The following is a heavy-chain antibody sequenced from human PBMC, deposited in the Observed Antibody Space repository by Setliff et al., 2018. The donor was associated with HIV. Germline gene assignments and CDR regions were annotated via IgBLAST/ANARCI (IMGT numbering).Heavy chain of an antibody. V-gene: IGHV1-3*01. D-gene: IGHD5-12*01. CDR2: INAGNGNT. CDR1: GYTFTTYP. Sequence: GASVKVSCKASGYTFTTYPMNWVRQAPGQGLEWMGWINAGNGNTKYSQKFQGRVTITRDTSASTAYMELSSLRSEDTAVYYCARGLPDTVSTQGLDSWGQGTLVTVSS. J-gene: IGHJ5*01. CDR3: ARGLPDTVSTQGLDS.